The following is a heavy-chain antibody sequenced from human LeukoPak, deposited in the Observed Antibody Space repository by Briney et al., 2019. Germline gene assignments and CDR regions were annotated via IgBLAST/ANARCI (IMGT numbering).Heavy chain of an antibody. D-gene: IGHD6-6*01. CDR2: ISSSSSYI. V-gene: IGHV3-21*01. CDR3: ARNGRQLAYYFDY. J-gene: IGHJ4*02. CDR1: GFTFSSYS. Sequence: GGALRLSCAASGFTFSSYSMNWVLQAPGKGLEWVSSISSSSSYIYYADSVKGRFTISRDNAKNSLYLQMNSLRAEDTAVYYCARNGRQLAYYFDYWGQGTLVTVSS.